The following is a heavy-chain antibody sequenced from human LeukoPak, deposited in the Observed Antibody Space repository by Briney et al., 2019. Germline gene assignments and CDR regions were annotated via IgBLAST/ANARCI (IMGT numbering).Heavy chain of an antibody. CDR3: ARAYYDILTGYSANWFDP. CDR1: GFTFSSYG. D-gene: IGHD3-9*01. Sequence: GGSLRLSCAASGFTFSSYGMHWVRQAPGKGLEWVAVIWYDGSNKYYADSVKGRFTISRDNSKNTLYLQMNSLRAEDTAVYYCARAYYDILTGYSANWFDPWGQGTLVTVSS. CDR2: IWYDGSNK. J-gene: IGHJ5*02. V-gene: IGHV3-33*01.